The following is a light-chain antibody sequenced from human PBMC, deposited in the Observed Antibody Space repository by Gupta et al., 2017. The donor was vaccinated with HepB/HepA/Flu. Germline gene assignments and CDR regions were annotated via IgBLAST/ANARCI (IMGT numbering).Light chain of an antibody. Sequence: EIVSTQSPGTLSLSPGERATLSCRASQSFTSGYLAWYQQKPGQAPRLLIYGASSRATDIPDRFSGSGSGTDFTLTISRLEPEDFAVYYCQHYDYSIPLSFGGGTKVEMK. V-gene: IGKV3-20*01. CDR2: GAS. CDR1: QSFTSGY. CDR3: QHYDYSIPLS. J-gene: IGKJ4*01.